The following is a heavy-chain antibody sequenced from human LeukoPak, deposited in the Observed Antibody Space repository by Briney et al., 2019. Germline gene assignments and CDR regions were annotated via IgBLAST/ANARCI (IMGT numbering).Heavy chain of an antibody. CDR2: ISGYNGNT. CDR3: ARDRLLWFGELSQTHFDY. D-gene: IGHD3-10*01. CDR1: GYTFTNYD. J-gene: IGHJ4*02. V-gene: IGHV1-18*01. Sequence: GASVKVSCKAAGYTFTNYDINWVRQAPGQGLEWMGWISGYNGNTKYAQKLQGRVTMTTDTSTSTAYMELRSLRSDDTAVYYCARDRLLWFGELSQTHFDYWGQGTLVTVSS.